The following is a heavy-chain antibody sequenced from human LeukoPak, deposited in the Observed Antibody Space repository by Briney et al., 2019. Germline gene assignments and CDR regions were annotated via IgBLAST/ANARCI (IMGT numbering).Heavy chain of an antibody. Sequence: GGSLRLSCAASGFTFSSYSMNWVRQAPGKGLEWVSSISSSSSYIYYADSVKGRFTISRDNAKNSLYLQMNSLRAEDTAVYYCARGREWELLGAFDIWGQGTMVTVSS. D-gene: IGHD1-26*01. V-gene: IGHV3-21*01. CDR3: ARGREWELLGAFDI. CDR2: ISSSSSYI. J-gene: IGHJ3*02. CDR1: GFTFSSYS.